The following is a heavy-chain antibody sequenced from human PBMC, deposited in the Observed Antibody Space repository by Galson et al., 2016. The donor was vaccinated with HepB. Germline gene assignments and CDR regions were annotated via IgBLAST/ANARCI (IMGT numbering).Heavy chain of an antibody. V-gene: IGHV3-23*01. CDR3: AKDTAPGHTYGYFDH. Sequence: SLRLSCAASGFTFSNYAMSWVRQAPGKGLEWVSGISSSGDSTYYADSVKSRVAISRDNSKDTLYLEMNSLRDGDTAFYYCAKDTAPGHTYGYFDHWGRGTLVTVSS. D-gene: IGHD1-14*01. CDR2: ISSSGDST. J-gene: IGHJ4*02. CDR1: GFTFSNYA.